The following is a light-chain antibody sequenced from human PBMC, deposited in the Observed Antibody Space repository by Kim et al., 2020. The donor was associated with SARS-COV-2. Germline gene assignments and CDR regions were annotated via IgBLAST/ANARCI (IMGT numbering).Light chain of an antibody. V-gene: IGLV1-40*01. J-gene: IGLJ2*01. CDR1: SANIGVGYD. CDR3: KSYDSSLSGSNVV. CDR2: GNS. Sequence: TSWRDGSSANIGVGYDVHWYKQRRGTAPKILVYGNSDRPSGVPDRLSGSKSGTSASLAMTGLQAEDEAEYYCKSYDSSLSGSNVVFGGGTQLTVL.